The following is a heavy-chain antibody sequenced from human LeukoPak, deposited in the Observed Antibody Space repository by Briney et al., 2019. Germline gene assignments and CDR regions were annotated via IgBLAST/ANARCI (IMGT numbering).Heavy chain of an antibody. J-gene: IGHJ3*02. CDR1: GYTFTSYG. Sequence: GASVKVSCKASGYTFTSYGISWVRPAPGQGLEWVGWISAYNGNTNYAQKFQGRVTMTTDTSTSTGHMELRSLRSDDTAVYYCARDGPRGIVGARGAFDIWGQGTMVTVSS. CDR2: ISAYNGNT. D-gene: IGHD1-26*01. V-gene: IGHV1-18*01. CDR3: ARDGPRGIVGARGAFDI.